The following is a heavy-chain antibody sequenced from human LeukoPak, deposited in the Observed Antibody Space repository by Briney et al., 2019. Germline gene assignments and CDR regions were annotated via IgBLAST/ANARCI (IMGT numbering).Heavy chain of an antibody. Sequence: SETLSLTCAVYGGSFSGYYWSWIRQPPGKGLEWIGEINHSGSTNYNPSLKSRVTISVDTSKNQFSLKLSSVTAADTAVYYCARDKFRRYFDWLLPAFDIWGQGTMVTVSS. J-gene: IGHJ3*02. V-gene: IGHV4-34*01. CDR3: ARDKFRRYFDWLLPAFDI. D-gene: IGHD3-9*01. CDR1: GGSFSGYY. CDR2: INHSGST.